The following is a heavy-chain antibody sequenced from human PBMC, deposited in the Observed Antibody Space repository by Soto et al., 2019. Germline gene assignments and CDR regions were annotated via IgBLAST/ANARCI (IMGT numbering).Heavy chain of an antibody. V-gene: IGHV3-7*03. Sequence: GGSLRLSCAASGFTFSSYWMSWVRQAPWKGLEWVANIKQDGSEKYYVDSVKGRFTISRDNAKNSLYLQMNSLRAEDTAVSYCARMSSGDAFDIWGQGTMVTVSS. J-gene: IGHJ3*02. D-gene: IGHD3-10*01. CDR3: ARMSSGDAFDI. CDR1: GFTFSSYW. CDR2: IKQDGSEK.